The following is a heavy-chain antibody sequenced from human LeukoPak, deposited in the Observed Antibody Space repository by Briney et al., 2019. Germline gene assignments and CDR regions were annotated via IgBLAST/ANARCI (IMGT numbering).Heavy chain of an antibody. V-gene: IGHV4-61*08. CDR1: GGSISSGGYY. CDR3: ARGSTVVTLDY. Sequence: SETLSLTCTVSGGSISSGGYYWSWIRQPPGKGLEWIGYIYYSGNTNYNPSLKSRVTISVDTSKNQFSLKLSSVTAADTAVYYCARGSTVVTLDYWGQGTLVTVSS. CDR2: IYYSGNT. D-gene: IGHD4-23*01. J-gene: IGHJ4*02.